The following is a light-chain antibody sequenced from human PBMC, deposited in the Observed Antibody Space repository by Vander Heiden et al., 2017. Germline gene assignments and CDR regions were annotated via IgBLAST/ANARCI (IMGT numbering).Light chain of an antibody. Sequence: IQMTQSPSSLSASVGDRVTITCRASQSISSYLNWYQQKPGKAPKLLIYAASSLQSGVPSRFSGSGSGTDFTLTISSLQPEDFATYYCQQSYSTGLTFGGGTKVEIK. CDR1: QSISSY. V-gene: IGKV1-39*01. CDR3: QQSYSTGLT. CDR2: AAS. J-gene: IGKJ4*01.